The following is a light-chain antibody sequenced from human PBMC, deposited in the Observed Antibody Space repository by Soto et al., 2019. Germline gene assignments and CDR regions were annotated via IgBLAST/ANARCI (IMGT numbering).Light chain of an antibody. V-gene: IGKV1-33*01. CDR2: GAS. Sequence: DIPMTQSPASLSASVGDRVTITCQASQDINNYLNWFQQKPGKAPKLLIYGASNLETGVPSRFSGSGSGTDFTFTISSLQPEDISIYYCQQYDDVLITFGQGTRLQIK. CDR3: QQYDDVLIT. CDR1: QDINNY. J-gene: IGKJ5*01.